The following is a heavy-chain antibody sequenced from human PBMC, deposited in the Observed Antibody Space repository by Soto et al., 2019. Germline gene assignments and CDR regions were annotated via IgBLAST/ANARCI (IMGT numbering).Heavy chain of an antibody. D-gene: IGHD3-9*01. CDR2: ISYDGSNK. CDR1: GFTFSSYG. CDR3: ASTHYDILTGYYRPFDY. J-gene: IGHJ4*02. Sequence: GGSLRLSCAASGFTFSSYGMHWVRQAPGKGLEWVAVISYDGSNKYYADSVKGRFTISRDNSKNTLYLQMNSLRAEDTAVYYCASTHYDILTGYYRPFDYWGQGTLVTVSS. V-gene: IGHV3-30*03.